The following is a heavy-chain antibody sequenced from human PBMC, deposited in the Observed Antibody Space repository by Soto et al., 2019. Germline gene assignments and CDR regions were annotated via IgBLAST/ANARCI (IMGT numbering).Heavy chain of an antibody. D-gene: IGHD6-13*01. V-gene: IGHV4-39*01. J-gene: IGHJ3*02. CDR2: IYYSGST. CDR3: ARHVSRSIAAASFDI. CDR1: GGSISSSSYY. Sequence: SETLSLTCTVSGGSISSSSYYWGWIRQPPGKGLEWIGSIYYSGSTYYNPSLKSRVTISVDTSKNQFSLKLSSVTAADTAVYYCARHVSRSIAAASFDIWGQGTMVTVSS.